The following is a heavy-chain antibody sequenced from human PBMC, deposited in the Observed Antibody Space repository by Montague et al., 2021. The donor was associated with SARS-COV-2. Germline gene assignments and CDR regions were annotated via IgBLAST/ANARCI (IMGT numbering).Heavy chain of an antibody. CDR2: TNYRPKGTS. CDR3: VRDTGSAQAGFDA. J-gene: IGHJ4*02. V-gene: IGHV6-1*01. CDR1: GDSVWSNTAA. Sequence: CAISGDSVWSNTAAWNWIRQSPSGGLEWLGRTNYRPKGTSDYATSEEGRISIDPDTSKNQFFLHLRSVTPEDTGVYYCVRDTGSAQAGFDAWGQGTLVTVSS. D-gene: IGHD4-17*01.